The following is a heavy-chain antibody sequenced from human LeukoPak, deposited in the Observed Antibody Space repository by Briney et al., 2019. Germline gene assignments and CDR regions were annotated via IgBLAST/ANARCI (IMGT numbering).Heavy chain of an antibody. CDR3: ARGRSPYSSSSGSEGY. CDR1: GYTFTSYD. CDR2: MNPNGGNT. Sequence: ASVKVSCKASGYTFTSYDINWVRQATGQGLEWMGWMNPNGGNTGYAQKFQGRVTMTRNTSISTAYMELSSLRSEDTAVYYCARGRSPYSSSSGSEGYWGQGTLVTVSS. J-gene: IGHJ4*02. D-gene: IGHD6-6*01. V-gene: IGHV1-8*01.